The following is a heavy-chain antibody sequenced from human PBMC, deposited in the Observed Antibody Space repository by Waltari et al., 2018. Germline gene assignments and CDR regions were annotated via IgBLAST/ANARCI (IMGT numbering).Heavy chain of an antibody. V-gene: IGHV4-38-2*02. J-gene: IGHJ3*02. CDR3: VRDRHYYEASYLVGRDSFDI. Sequence: QVQLQESGPGLVKPSETLSLTCNVSGYSISSGYYWGWIRQPPGKGLEWIGSIYYGGDTYYKASLKSRVTISMDTSKNQLSLKLTSVTASDTAMYFCVRDRHYYEASYLVGRDSFDIWGQGTMVTVSS. D-gene: IGHD3-16*02. CDR2: IYYGGDT. CDR1: GYSISSGYY.